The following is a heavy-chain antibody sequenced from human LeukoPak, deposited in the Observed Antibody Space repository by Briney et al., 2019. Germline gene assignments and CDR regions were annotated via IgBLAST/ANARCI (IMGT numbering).Heavy chain of an antibody. J-gene: IGHJ2*01. CDR3: ARGSLRLRQWLSNWWYFDL. D-gene: IGHD6-19*01. CDR1: GGSISSYY. V-gene: IGHV4-4*07. Sequence: SETLSLTCTVSGGSISSYYWSWIRQPAGKGLEWIGRIYTSGSTNYNPSLKSRVTISVDTSKNQFSLKLSSVTAADTAVYYCARGSLRLRQWLSNWWYFDLWGRGTLVTVSS. CDR2: IYTSGST.